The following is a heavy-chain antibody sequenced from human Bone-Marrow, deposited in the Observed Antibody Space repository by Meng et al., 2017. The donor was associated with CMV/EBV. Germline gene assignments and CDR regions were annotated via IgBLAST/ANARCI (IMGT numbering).Heavy chain of an antibody. Sequence: GESLKISCAASGFTFNNAWMSWVRQAPGKGQEWVGRIKSKSDGGKADYAAPVKGRFTISRDDSKNTLYLQMNSLKTEDTAVYYCTTDLWIVVIPAAIRPWGQGTLVTVSS. V-gene: IGHV3-15*01. J-gene: IGHJ5*02. CDR2: IKSKSDGGKA. D-gene: IGHD2-2*02. CDR1: GFTFNNAW. CDR3: TTDLWIVVIPAAIRP.